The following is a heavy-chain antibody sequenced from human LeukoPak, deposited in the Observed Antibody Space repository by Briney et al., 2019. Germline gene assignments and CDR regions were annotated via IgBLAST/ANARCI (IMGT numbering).Heavy chain of an antibody. CDR2: IYYSGST. Sequence: SQTLSLTCTVSAGSISSSSYYWGWLRQPPGKGLEWIGSIYYSGSTYYNPSLKSRVTISVDTSKNQFSLKLSSVTAADTAVYYCARAPCYDCPLFLRHNWFDPWGQGTLVTVSS. CDR3: ARAPCYDCPLFLRHNWFDP. J-gene: IGHJ5*02. D-gene: IGHD3-3*01. CDR1: AGSISSSSYY. V-gene: IGHV4-39*01.